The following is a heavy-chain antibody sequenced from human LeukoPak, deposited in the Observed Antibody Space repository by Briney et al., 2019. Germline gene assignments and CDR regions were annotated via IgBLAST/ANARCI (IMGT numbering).Heavy chain of an antibody. D-gene: IGHD2-15*01. CDR3: ARETVVAATPYYYYYYMDV. V-gene: IGHV3-11*04. CDR1: GFTFSDYY. CDR2: ISSSGSTI. Sequence: GGSLRLPCAASGFTFSDYYMSWIRQAPGKGLEWVSYISSSGSTIYYADSVKGRFTISRDNAKNSLYLQMNSLRAEDTAVYYCARETVVAATPYYYYYYMDVWGKGTTVTVSS. J-gene: IGHJ6*03.